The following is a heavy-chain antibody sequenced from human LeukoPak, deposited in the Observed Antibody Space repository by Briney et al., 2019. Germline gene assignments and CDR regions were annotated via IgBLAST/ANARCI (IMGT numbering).Heavy chain of an antibody. CDR2: IYSGGST. V-gene: IGHV3-53*01. CDR3: ARAPYRNYYDSSAYWDY. Sequence: GGSLRLSCAASGFTVSSNYMSWVRQAPGKGLEWVSVIYSGGSTYYADSVKGRFTISRDNSKNTLYLQMNSLRAEDTAVYYCARAPYRNYYDSSAYWDYWGQGTLVTVSS. J-gene: IGHJ4*02. D-gene: IGHD3-22*01. CDR1: GFTVSSNY.